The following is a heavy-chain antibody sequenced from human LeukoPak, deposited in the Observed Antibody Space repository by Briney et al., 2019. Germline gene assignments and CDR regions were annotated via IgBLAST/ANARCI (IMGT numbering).Heavy chain of an antibody. CDR2: IYHSGST. Sequence: PSQTLSLTCTVSGDSISSGGYYWSWIRQPPGKGLEWIGYIYHSGSTYYNPSLKSRVTISVDRSKNQFSLKLSSVTAADTAVYYCARVGYSYGPFPGYYFDYWGQETLVTVSS. V-gene: IGHV4-30-2*01. J-gene: IGHJ4*02. D-gene: IGHD5-18*01. CDR1: GDSISSGGYY. CDR3: ARVGYSYGPFPGYYFDY.